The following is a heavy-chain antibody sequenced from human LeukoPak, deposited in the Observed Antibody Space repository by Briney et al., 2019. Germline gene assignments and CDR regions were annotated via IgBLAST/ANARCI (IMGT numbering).Heavy chain of an antibody. CDR2: FDPEDGET. CDR3: ARSGSPYPPFDY. J-gene: IGHJ4*02. V-gene: IGHV1-24*01. D-gene: IGHD3-10*01. Sequence: ASVKVSCKVSGYTLTELSMHWVRQAPGKGLEWMGGFDPEDGETIYAQKFQGRVTMTRDTSTSTVYMELSSLRSEDTAVYYCARSGSPYPPFDYWGQGTLVTVSS. CDR1: GYTLTELS.